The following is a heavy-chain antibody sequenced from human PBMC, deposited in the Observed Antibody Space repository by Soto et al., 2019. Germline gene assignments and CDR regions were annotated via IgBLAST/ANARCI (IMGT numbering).Heavy chain of an antibody. CDR1: GFTFSRYV. V-gene: IGHV3-23*01. CDR2: ISGSGGNT. J-gene: IGHJ5*02. CDR3: VKDRGLEIRGNWFDP. D-gene: IGHD1-1*01. Sequence: EVQVLESGVGLVQPGGSLRLSCAASGFTFSRYVLSCVRQAPGKGLEWVSGISGSGGNTHYADSVKGRFTISRDNSNNTLQLQMNSLRTDDTAVYYCVKDRGLEIRGNWFDPWGQGPLVTVSS.